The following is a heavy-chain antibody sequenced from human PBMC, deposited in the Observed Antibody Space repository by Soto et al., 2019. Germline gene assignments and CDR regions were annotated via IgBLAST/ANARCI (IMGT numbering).Heavy chain of an antibody. D-gene: IGHD3-10*01. CDR1: GFSFSTYG. V-gene: IGHV3-30*09. CDR3: ARGSGESNRAITGVADV. J-gene: IGHJ4*02. Sequence: QPGGSLSLSCAACGFSFSTYGMHWVRQPPGKGLEWLAVISYAGTNKYDADSVRGQFAITKDKPKNTVYLQMNSLSTEDTAVYYCARGSGESNRAITGVADVWGQGTLVTVSS. CDR2: ISYAGTNK.